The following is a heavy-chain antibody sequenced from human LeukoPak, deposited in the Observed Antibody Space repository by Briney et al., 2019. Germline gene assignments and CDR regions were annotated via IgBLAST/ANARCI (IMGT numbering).Heavy chain of an antibody. J-gene: IGHJ4*02. D-gene: IGHD2-8*01. CDR3: ARDLGYCTNGACHTRFDY. Sequence: GSLRLSCEASPFIFSGHWLNRVRQTPGKGLEWVASIKEDGSERQYVDSVKGRFSISRDNTKGSLFLQLNSLRAEDTAAYYCARDLGYCTNGACHTRFDYWGQGTLVTVSS. CDR2: IKEDGSER. V-gene: IGHV3-7*03. CDR1: PFIFSGHW.